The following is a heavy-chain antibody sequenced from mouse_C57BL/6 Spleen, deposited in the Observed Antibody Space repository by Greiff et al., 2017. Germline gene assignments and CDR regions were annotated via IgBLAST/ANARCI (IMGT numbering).Heavy chain of an antibody. CDR2: IDPSDSYT. CDR3: AIPAASEAY. J-gene: IGHJ3*01. CDR1: GYTFTSYW. V-gene: IGHV1-69*01. Sequence: QVQLQQPGAELVMPGASVKLSCKASGYTFTSYWMHWVKQRPGQGLEWIGEIDPSDSYTNYNQKFKGKSTLTVDKSSSTAYMQLSSLTSEDSAVYYCAIPAASEAYWGQGPLVTVSA.